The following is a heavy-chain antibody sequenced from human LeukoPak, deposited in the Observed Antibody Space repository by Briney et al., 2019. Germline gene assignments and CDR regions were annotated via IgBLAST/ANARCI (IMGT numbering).Heavy chain of an antibody. Sequence: SETLSLTCTVSGGSISGYFWSWIRQPAGKGLEWIGRIYSSGSNNYNPSLKSRVTMSLDTSKNHLSLNLSSVTAADTAVYYCTREPTSGREPTSGRPLDYWGQGTLVTVSS. CDR2: IYSSGSN. CDR1: GGSISGYF. V-gene: IGHV4-4*07. CDR3: TREPTSGREPTSGRPLDY. D-gene: IGHD5-12*01. J-gene: IGHJ4*02.